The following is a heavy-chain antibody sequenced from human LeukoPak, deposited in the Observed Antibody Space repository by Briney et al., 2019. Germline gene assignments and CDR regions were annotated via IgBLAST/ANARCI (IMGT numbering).Heavy chain of an antibody. V-gene: IGHV3-30*02. J-gene: IGHJ4*02. CDR3: AKDRGDYFDY. CDR1: GFTFSSYG. CDR2: IRYDGSNK. Sequence: GGSLRLSCAASGFTFSSYGMHWVRQAPGKGLEGVAFIRYDGSNKYYADSVKGRFTISRDNSKNTLYLQMNSLRAEDTAVYYCAKDRGDYFDYWGQGTLVTVSS.